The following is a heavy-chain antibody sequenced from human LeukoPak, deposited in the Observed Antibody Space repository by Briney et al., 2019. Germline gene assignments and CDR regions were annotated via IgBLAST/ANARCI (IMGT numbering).Heavy chain of an antibody. D-gene: IGHD5-18*01. J-gene: IGHJ4*02. V-gene: IGHV5-51*01. Sequence: GESLKISCKASGYSFTSYWIGWVRQMPGKGLAWMGIIDPSDSETRYTPSFQVQVTISVDKSLTTADLQWNSLKASDTAMYYCARQTAMGRSGDYWGQGTLVTVSS. CDR2: IDPSDSET. CDR1: GYSFTSYW. CDR3: ARQTAMGRSGDY.